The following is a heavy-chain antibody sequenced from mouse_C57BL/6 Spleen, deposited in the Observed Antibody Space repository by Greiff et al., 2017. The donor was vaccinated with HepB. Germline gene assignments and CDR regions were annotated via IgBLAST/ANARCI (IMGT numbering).Heavy chain of an antibody. Sequence: EVKLEESGPGLVKPSQSLSLTCTVTGYSITSGYGWNWIRQFPGNKLEWMGYISYSGSTNYNPSHKSRMSITRDTSKNQFFLQLNSVTTEDTAPYYWARTARIKYWGQGTTLTGSS. CDR3: ARTARIKY. J-gene: IGHJ2*01. CDR1: GYSITSGYG. D-gene: IGHD1-2*01. CDR2: ISYSGST. V-gene: IGHV3-2*02.